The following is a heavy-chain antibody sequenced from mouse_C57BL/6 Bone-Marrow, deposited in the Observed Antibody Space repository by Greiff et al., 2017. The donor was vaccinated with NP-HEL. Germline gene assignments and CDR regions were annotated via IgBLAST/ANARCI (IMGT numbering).Heavy chain of an antibody. CDR3: ARQGLRGFAY. CDR2: ISGGGGNT. V-gene: IGHV5-9*01. Sequence: EVKLVESGGGLVKPGGSLKLSCAASGFTFSSYTMSWVRQTPEKRLEWVATISGGGGNTYYPDSVKGRFTISRDNAKNTLYRQMSSLRSEDTALYYCARQGLRGFAYWGQGTLVTVSA. D-gene: IGHD2-2*01. CDR1: GFTFSSYT. J-gene: IGHJ3*01.